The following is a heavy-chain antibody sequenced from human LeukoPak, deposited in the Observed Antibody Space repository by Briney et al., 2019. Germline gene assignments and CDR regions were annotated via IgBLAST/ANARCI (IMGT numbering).Heavy chain of an antibody. CDR2: IKQDGSEK. CDR3: ARDRGIAAAGLGY. V-gene: IGHV3-7*01. D-gene: IGHD6-13*01. J-gene: IGHJ4*02. Sequence: PGGSLRLSCAASGFTFSSYWMSWVRRAPGKGLEWVANIKQDGSEKYYVDSVKGRFTISRDNAKNSLYLQMNSLRAEDTAVYYCARDRGIAAAGLGYWGQGTLVTVSS. CDR1: GFTFSSYW.